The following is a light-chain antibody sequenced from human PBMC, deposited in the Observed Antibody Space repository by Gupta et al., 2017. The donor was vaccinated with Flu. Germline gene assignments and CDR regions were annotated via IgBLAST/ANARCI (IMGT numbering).Light chain of an antibody. CDR1: QSVSSNY. CDR2: GAS. CDR3: QQDESSPIT. V-gene: IGKV3-20*01. J-gene: IGKJ4*01. Sequence: EIVLTQSPGTLSLSPGERATLSCRASQSVSSNYFAWYQQKPGQAPRLLIYGASSRATGIPGRFSGSGSGTEFSLTISRVEPEDFAVYYCQQDESSPITFGGGTKVEI.